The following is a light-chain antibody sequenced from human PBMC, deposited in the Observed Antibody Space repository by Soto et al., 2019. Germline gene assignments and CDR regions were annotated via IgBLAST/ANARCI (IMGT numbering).Light chain of an antibody. CDR2: GAS. V-gene: IGKV3-11*01. J-gene: IGKJ1*01. CDR1: ESVDDY. Sequence: EIVLRQSPDTLSLSPGERATLSCRASESVDDYLAWYQQKPGQAPRLLIYGASNRATGIPARFSGSGSGTDFTLTISSLEPEDFAVYYCQQRSNWPKTFGQGTKVDIK. CDR3: QQRSNWPKT.